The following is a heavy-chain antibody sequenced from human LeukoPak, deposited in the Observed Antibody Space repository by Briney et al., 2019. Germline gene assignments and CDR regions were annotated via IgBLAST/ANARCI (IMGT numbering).Heavy chain of an antibody. D-gene: IGHD5-18*01. CDR3: ARVVGGYSYGQFDY. Sequence: SETLSLTCTVSGGSISSYYWSWIRQPPGKGLEWIGYIYYSGSTNYNPSLKSRVTISVDTSKNQFSLKLSTVTAADTAVYYCARVVGGYSYGQFDYWGQGTLVTVSS. CDR1: GGSISSYY. CDR2: IYYSGST. J-gene: IGHJ4*02. V-gene: IGHV4-59*01.